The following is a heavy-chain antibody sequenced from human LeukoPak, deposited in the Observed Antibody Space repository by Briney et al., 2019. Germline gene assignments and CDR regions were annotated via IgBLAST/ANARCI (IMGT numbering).Heavy chain of an antibody. D-gene: IGHD1-26*01. CDR2: ISGSGSGT. Sequence: GGSLRLSCAASGFTFSTYAMSWVRQAPGKGLEWVPTISGSGSGTYYADSVKGRFTISRDNAKNTLYLQINSLRAEDTAVYYCAKPDPLESYPDGWGQGTLVTVSS. CDR1: GFTFSTYA. V-gene: IGHV3-23*01. J-gene: IGHJ4*02. CDR3: AKPDPLESYPDG.